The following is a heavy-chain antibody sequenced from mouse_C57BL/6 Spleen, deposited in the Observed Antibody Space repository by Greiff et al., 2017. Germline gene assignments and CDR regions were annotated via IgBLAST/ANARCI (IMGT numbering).Heavy chain of an antibody. CDR2: INPSSGYT. CDR1: GYTFTSYW. J-gene: IGHJ2*01. Sequence: VQLQQSGAELAKPGASVKLSCKASGYTFTSYWMTWVKQRPGQGLEWIGYINPSSGYTKYNQKFKDKATLTADKSSSTAYRQLSSLTYEDSAVYYCARGGDLTTGYLDYWGQGTTLTVSS. V-gene: IGHV1-7*01. CDR3: ARGGDLTTGYLDY. D-gene: IGHD1-1*01.